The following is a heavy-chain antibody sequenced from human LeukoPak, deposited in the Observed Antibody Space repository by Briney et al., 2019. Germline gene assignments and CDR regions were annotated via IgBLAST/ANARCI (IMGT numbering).Heavy chain of an antibody. D-gene: IGHD2-2*03. CDR2: INPNSGGT. CDR3: AREGTRALDIVVVPAARSRVFDY. Sequence: ASVKVSCKASGYTFTGYYMHWVRQAPGQGLEWMGWINPNSGGTNYAQKFQGRVTMTRDTSISTAYMELSRLRSDDTAVYYCAREGTRALDIVVVPAARSRVFDYWGQGTLVTVSS. J-gene: IGHJ4*02. CDR1: GYTFTGYY. V-gene: IGHV1-2*02.